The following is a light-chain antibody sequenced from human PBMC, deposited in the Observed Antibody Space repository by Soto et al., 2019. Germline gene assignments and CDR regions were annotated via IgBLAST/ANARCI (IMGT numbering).Light chain of an antibody. V-gene: IGKV3-20*01. CDR3: QRDGSSHR. CDR1: QSVNSSY. CDR2: GAS. Sequence: DIVLTQSPGTLSLSPGERATLSCRASQSVNSSYLAWYHQKPCQAPRLLSYGASSRDTGITDRFSGSVSGTELPLTISRLEPEDCAVYYCQRDGSSHRFGQGTKVHSK. J-gene: IGKJ1*01.